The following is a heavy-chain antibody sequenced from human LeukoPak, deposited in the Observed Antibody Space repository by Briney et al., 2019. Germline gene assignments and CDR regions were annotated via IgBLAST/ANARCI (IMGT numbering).Heavy chain of an antibody. CDR3: ARQFGHGDWSPFDY. J-gene: IGHJ4*02. D-gene: IGHD4-17*01. V-gene: IGHV4-39*01. Sequence: PSETLSLTCTVSGGSISSSSYYWGWIRQPPGKGLEWIGTIYYSGSTYYNPSLKSRVTISVDMSKNQFSLKLSSVTAADTAVYYCARQFGHGDWSPFDYWGQGTLVTVSS. CDR1: GGSISSSSYY. CDR2: IYYSGST.